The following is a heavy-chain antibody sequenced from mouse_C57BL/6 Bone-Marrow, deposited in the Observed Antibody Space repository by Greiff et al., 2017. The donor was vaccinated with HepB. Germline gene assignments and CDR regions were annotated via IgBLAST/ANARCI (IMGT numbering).Heavy chain of an antibody. J-gene: IGHJ2*01. V-gene: IGHV3-6*01. CDR1: GYSITSGYY. CDR3: AREEGLTGTDFDY. Sequence: EVQRVESGPGLVKPSQSLSLTCSVTGYSITSGYYWNWIRQFPGNKLEWMGYISYDGSNNYNPSLKNRISITRDTSKNQFVLKLNSVTTEDTATYYCAREEGLTGTDFDYWGQGTTLTVSS. CDR2: ISYDGSN. D-gene: IGHD4-1*01.